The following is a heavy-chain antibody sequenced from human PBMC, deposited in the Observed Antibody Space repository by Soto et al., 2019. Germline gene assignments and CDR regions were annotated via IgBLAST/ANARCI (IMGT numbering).Heavy chain of an antibody. CDR3: AKGAGYSSSWSAFDI. V-gene: IGHV3-23*01. J-gene: IGHJ3*02. CDR1: GFTFSSYA. D-gene: IGHD6-13*01. CDR2: ISGSGGST. Sequence: PGGSLRLSCAASGFTFSSYAMSWVRQAPGKGLEWVSAISGSGGSTYYADSVKGRFTISRDNSKNTLYLHMNSLRAEDMAVSYCAKGAGYSSSWSAFDIWGQGTMVTVSS.